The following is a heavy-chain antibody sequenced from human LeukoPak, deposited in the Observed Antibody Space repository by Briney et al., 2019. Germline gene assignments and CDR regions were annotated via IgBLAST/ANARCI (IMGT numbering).Heavy chain of an antibody. Sequence: AGGSLRLSCSASGFTFSSYAMHWVRQAPGKGLESVSIISSNGDSTYYADSVKGRFTISRDNSKNTLYLQMSSLRAEDTAVYYCVKCHYAGPFGFFDYWGQGTLVTVSS. V-gene: IGHV3-64D*06. CDR1: GFTFSSYA. CDR2: ISSNGDST. D-gene: IGHD4-17*01. J-gene: IGHJ4*02. CDR3: VKCHYAGPFGFFDY.